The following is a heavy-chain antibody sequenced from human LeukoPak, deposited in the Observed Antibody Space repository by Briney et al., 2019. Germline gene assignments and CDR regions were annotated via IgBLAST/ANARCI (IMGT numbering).Heavy chain of an antibody. D-gene: IGHD6-13*01. CDR1: GGSISSGGYY. V-gene: IGHV4-30-2*01. CDR3: ARGVIAAAGTGHYFDY. CDR2: INHSGST. Sequence: PSQTLSLTCTVSGGSISSGGYYWSWIRQPPGKGLEWIGEINHSGSTNYNPSLKSRVTISVDTSKNQFSLKLSSVTAADTAVYYCARGVIAAAGTGHYFDYWGQGTLVTVSS. J-gene: IGHJ4*02.